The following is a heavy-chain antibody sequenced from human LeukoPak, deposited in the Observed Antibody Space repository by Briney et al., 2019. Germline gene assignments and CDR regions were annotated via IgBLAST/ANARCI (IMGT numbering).Heavy chain of an antibody. Sequence: ASVKVSCKASGYTFTDYYMHWVRQAPGQGLEWMGWINPNSGGTNYAQKFQGRVTMTRGTSISTAYMELSRLRSDDTAVYYCARVRGYCSGGNCHYFDYWGQGTLVTVSS. J-gene: IGHJ4*02. CDR3: ARVRGYCSGGNCHYFDY. CDR1: GYTFTDYY. V-gene: IGHV1-2*02. CDR2: INPNSGGT. D-gene: IGHD2-15*01.